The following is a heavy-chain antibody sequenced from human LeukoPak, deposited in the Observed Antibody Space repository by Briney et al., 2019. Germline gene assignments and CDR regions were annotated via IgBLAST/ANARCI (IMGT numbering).Heavy chain of an antibody. D-gene: IGHD6-13*01. CDR1: GFTFSDYY. V-gene: IGHV3-11*01. CDR3: ARDLMGIAYRGAFYY. J-gene: IGHJ4*02. Sequence: GGSLRLSCAASGFTFSDYYMSWIRQAPGKGLEWVSYISSSGTIYYADSVRGRFTISRDNAKNSLYLQMNSLRAEDTAVYYCARDLMGIAYRGAFYYWGQGTLVTVSS. CDR2: ISSSGTI.